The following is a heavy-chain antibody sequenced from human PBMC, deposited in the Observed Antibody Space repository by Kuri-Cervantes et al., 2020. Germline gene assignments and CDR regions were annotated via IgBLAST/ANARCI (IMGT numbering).Heavy chain of an antibody. Sequence: GSLRLSCSVSGASVSSSSFYWSWIRQPPGKGLEWIGYIYYSGSTNYNPSLKSRVTISVDTSKNQFSLKLSSVTAADTAVYYCARDLGSSPSTDNWFDPWGQGTLVTVSS. J-gene: IGHJ5*02. V-gene: IGHV4-61*01. CDR1: GASVSSSSFY. CDR3: ARDLGSSPSTDNWFDP. CDR2: IYYSGST. D-gene: IGHD7-27*01.